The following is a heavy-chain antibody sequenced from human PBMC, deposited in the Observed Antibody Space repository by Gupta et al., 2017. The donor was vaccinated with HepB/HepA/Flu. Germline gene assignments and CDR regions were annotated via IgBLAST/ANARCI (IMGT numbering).Heavy chain of an antibody. CDR2: ITGSGEVT. CDR3: AKEGSIFYDVLTGPDY. V-gene: IGHV3-23*01. CDR1: RFTFSSYG. Sequence: VQLLESGGGLVQQGGSLRLSCAAARFTFSSYGLSWVRQAPGKRVAWVRNASGKGLEWVSGITGSGEVTYYADSVKGRFTISRDNSKNTVYLKMSSLRAEDTAVYFGAKEGSIFYDVLTGPDYWGQGTLVTVSS. J-gene: IGHJ4*02. D-gene: IGHD3-9*01.